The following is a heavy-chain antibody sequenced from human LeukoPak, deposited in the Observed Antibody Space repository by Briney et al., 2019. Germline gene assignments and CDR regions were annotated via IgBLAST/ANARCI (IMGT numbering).Heavy chain of an antibody. CDR1: GGSFSGYY. CDR2: INHSGST. D-gene: IGHD6-13*01. CDR3: ARDSAAGTPFDC. Sequence: SETLSLTCAVYGGSFSGYYWSWIRQPPGKGLEWIGEINHSGSTNYNPSLKSRVTISVDTSKNQFSLKLSSVTAADTAVYYCARDSAAGTPFDCWGQGTLVTVSS. J-gene: IGHJ4*02. V-gene: IGHV4-34*01.